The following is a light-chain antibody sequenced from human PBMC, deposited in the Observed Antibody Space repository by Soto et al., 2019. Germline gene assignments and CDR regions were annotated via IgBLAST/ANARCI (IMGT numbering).Light chain of an antibody. J-gene: IGKJ5*01. CDR1: QSLLHSNGYNY. CDR2: VGS. Sequence: DVVMTQSPLSLPVTPGEPASIPCRSSQSLLHSNGYNYLDWYLQKPGQSPQLLIDVGSNRAAGVPDRCSGRGSGTDFTLKSSRLAAEEVGVYYRMQAIPPITFGQGTRLAN. CDR3: MQAIPPIT. V-gene: IGKV2-28*01.